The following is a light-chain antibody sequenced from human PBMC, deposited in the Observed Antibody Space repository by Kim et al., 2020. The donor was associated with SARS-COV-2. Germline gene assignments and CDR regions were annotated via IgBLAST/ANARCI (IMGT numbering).Light chain of an antibody. CDR3: HSRGNSVRNNYL. V-gene: IGLV3-19*01. CDR1: SLRTYS. CDR2: GRS. Sequence: SSELTQDPAVSVALGQTVTITCQGDSLRTYSASWYQQKPGQAPVLVLYGRSYRPSGVPDRFSGSSSGNTASLTITGARAEDEAEYYCHSRGNSVRNNYLFGLGTKGHRP. J-gene: IGLJ1*01.